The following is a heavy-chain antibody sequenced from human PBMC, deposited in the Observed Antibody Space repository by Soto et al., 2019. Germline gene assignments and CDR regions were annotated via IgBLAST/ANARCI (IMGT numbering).Heavy chain of an antibody. CDR1: GFIFSSST. CDR2: ISSSSSYI. J-gene: IGHJ4*02. V-gene: IGHV3-21*01. CDR3: ARDLGELSAV. D-gene: IGHD3-10*01. Sequence: ESGGGLVKPGGSLRLSCAGSGFIFSSSTMSWVRQSPGKGLEWVSAISSSSSYIYFADSLKGRFTISRDNAKSSLYLQMDSLRAEDTAVYYCARDLGELSAVWGQGTLVTVSS.